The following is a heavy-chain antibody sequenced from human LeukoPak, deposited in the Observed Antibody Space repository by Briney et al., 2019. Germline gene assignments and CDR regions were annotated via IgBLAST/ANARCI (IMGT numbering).Heavy chain of an antibody. CDR2: IYYTGST. Sequence: PSETLSLTCTVSGDSISGHYWIWIRQPPGKGLEWIGYIYYTGSTNYNPSLKSRVTISVDTSTNQFSLKLSSVTAADTAVYYCARRMTRPEAFDIWGQGTMVTVSS. V-gene: IGHV4-59*11. CDR1: GDSISGHY. J-gene: IGHJ3*02. CDR3: ARRMTRPEAFDI.